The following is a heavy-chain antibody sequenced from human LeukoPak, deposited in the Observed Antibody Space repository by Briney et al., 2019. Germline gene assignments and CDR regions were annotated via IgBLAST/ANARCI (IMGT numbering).Heavy chain of an antibody. CDR3: ARDLLRYFDWPFDI. Sequence: GRSLRLSCAASGFTFSSYGMHWVRQAPGKGLEWVAVISYDGSNKYYADSVKGRFTISRDNSKNTLYLQMNSLRAEDTAVYYCARDLLRYFDWPFDIWGQGTMVTVSS. J-gene: IGHJ3*02. D-gene: IGHD3-9*01. V-gene: IGHV3-30*03. CDR1: GFTFSSYG. CDR2: ISYDGSNK.